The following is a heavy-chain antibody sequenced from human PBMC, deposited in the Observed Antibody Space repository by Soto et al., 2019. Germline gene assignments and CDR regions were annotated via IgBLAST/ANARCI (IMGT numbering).Heavy chain of an antibody. CDR1: GGSLSSYY. D-gene: IGHD6-25*01. J-gene: IGHJ5*02. V-gene: IGHV4-59*01. CDR2: VYFSGNT. CDR3: GSVRPSGYVLS. Sequence: QVQLQESGPGLVKPSETLSLTCTVSGGSLSSYYWTWIRQSPGKGLEWIGYVYFSGNTNYNPSLKERITISIDTSKNQFSLRLASVTAADTAFYYCGSVRPSGYVLSWGQGTLVTVSS.